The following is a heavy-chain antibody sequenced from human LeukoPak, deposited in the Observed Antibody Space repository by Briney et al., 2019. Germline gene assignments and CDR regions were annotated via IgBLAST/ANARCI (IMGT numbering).Heavy chain of an antibody. V-gene: IGHV3-21*01. CDR2: ISSSSSYI. CDR3: ARGRDPGFYYGMDV. D-gene: IGHD2-21*02. J-gene: IGHJ6*02. Sequence: GGSLRLSCAASGFTSSSYSMNWVRQAPGKGLEWVSSISSSSSYIYYADSVKGRFTISRDNAKNSLYLQMNSLRAKDTAVYYCARGRDPGFYYGMDVWGQGTTVTVSS. CDR1: GFTSSSYS.